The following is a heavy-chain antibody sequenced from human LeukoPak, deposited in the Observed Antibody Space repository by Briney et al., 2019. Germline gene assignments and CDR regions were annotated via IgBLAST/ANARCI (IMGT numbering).Heavy chain of an antibody. CDR1: GFTFSSYA. J-gene: IGHJ4*02. V-gene: IGHV3-30*04. D-gene: IGHD3-22*01. CDR2: ISYDGSNK. Sequence: GGSLRISCAASGFTFSSYAMHWVRQAPGKGLEWVAVISYDGSNKYYADSVKGRFTISRDNSKNTLYLQMNSLRAEDTAVYYCARGTYDSSGYYDYWGQGTLVTVSS. CDR3: ARGTYDSSGYYDY.